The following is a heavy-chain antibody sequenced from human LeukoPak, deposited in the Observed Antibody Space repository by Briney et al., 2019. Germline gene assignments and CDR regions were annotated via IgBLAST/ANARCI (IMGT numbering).Heavy chain of an antibody. CDR2: INQGGSTK. Sequence: PGGSLRLSCAVSGFTFSSYCMTWVRQAPGKGLEWVAYINQGGSTKYYADSVRGRFTIARDTDKKSLYLQMNSLRVEDTALYYCARERALEYSDSPPWYYYYDMDVWGQGNTVTVSS. CDR1: GFTFSSYC. V-gene: IGHV3-7*03. J-gene: IGHJ6*02. D-gene: IGHD6-6*01. CDR3: ARERALEYSDSPPWYYYYDMDV.